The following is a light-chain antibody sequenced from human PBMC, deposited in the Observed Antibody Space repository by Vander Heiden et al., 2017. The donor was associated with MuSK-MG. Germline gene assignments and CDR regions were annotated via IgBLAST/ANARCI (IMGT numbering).Light chain of an antibody. Sequence: IQMTQSPSSLSASVGDRVTITCRASQSIASYLNWYQQKPGKAPKLLIYAASSFQSGVPSRFSGSGSGTDFTLTISSLQPEDFATYYCQQGYSAPYTFGQGTKLEIK. CDR2: AAS. CDR3: QQGYSAPYT. V-gene: IGKV1-39*01. CDR1: QSIASY. J-gene: IGKJ2*01.